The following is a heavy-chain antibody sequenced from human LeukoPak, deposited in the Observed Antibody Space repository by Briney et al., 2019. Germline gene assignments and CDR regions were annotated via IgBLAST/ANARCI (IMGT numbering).Heavy chain of an antibody. CDR3: AKSRDSGSGSSPY. D-gene: IGHD3-10*01. CDR2: IYSSGTP. J-gene: IGHJ4*02. CDR1: GGSISSGDYF. V-gene: IGHV4-31*03. Sequence: SETLSLTCTVSGGSISSGDYFWSWIRQRPGEGLVWIGYIYSSGTPYYNPSLKSRVTISVDTSKNQFSLKLSSVTGADTAVYYCAKSRDSGSGSSPYWGQGTLVTVSS.